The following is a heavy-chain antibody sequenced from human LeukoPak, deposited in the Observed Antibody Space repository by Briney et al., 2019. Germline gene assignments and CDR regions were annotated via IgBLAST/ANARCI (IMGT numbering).Heavy chain of an antibody. Sequence: ASVKVSCKASGHTFTGYYMHWVRQAPGQGLEWMGWINPNSGGTNYAQKFQGRVTMTRDTSISTAYMELSRLRSDDTAVYCCARLIAAAGSRVFDYWGQGTLVTVSS. D-gene: IGHD6-13*01. V-gene: IGHV1-2*02. CDR1: GHTFTGYY. CDR3: ARLIAAAGSRVFDY. CDR2: INPNSGGT. J-gene: IGHJ4*02.